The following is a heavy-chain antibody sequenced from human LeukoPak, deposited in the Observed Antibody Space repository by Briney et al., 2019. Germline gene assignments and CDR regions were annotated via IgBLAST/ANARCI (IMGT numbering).Heavy chain of an antibody. CDR2: IYHSGST. CDR3: ARGLGYSYGYYFDF. V-gene: IGHV4-38-2*02. Sequence: PSETLSLTCTVSGYSISSGYYWGWIRQPPGKGLEWIGCIYHSGSTYYNPSLKSRVTISVDTFKNQFSLKLNSVTAADTAVYYCARGLGYSYGYYFDFWGQGTLVTVSS. D-gene: IGHD5-18*01. J-gene: IGHJ4*02. CDR1: GYSISSGYY.